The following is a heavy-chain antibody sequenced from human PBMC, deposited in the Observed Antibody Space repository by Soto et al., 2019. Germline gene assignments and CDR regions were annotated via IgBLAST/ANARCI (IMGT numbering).Heavy chain of an antibody. V-gene: IGHV2-5*02. J-gene: IGHJ5*02. CDR3: APRHMVGATTDLWFDP. CDR2: SHWDDDK. D-gene: IGHD1-26*01. Sequence: GPTLANPRRTLTVTCTFSGFSLNSSGVGVGWIRQPPGKALEWLALSHWDDDKIYSPSLKSRLSYPKDTTKNQVVLTMTNMDPLDTATYYCAPRHMVGATTDLWFDPWGQGTLVPVSS. CDR1: GFSLNSSGVG.